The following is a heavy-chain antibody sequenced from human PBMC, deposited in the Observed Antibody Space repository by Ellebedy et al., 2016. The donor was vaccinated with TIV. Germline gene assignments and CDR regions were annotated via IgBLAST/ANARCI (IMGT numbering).Heavy chain of an antibody. J-gene: IGHJ4*02. D-gene: IGHD1-26*01. CDR2: IKQDGSEK. CDR3: ARDKVVGATYFDY. Sequence: GESLKISXAASGFTFSNHWMSWVRQVPGKGLEWVANIKQDGSEKYCVDSVKGRFTISRDNAKNSLYLQMNSLRAEDTAVYYCARDKVVGATYFDYWGQGTLATVSS. CDR1: GFTFSNHW. V-gene: IGHV3-7*01.